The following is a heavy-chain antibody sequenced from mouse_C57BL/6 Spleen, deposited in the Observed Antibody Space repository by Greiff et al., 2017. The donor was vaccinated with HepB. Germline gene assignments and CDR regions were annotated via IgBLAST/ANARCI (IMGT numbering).Heavy chain of an antibody. CDR1: GFAFSSSW. V-gene: IGHV1-82*01. CDR2: SYPGDGDT. D-gene: IGHD1-1*01. J-gene: IGHJ2*01. Sequence: LVESGASVKISCKASGFAFSSSWMNWVKQRPGRGLEWIGRSYPGDGDTNYNGKFKGKATLTADKSSSTAYMQLSSLTSEDSAVYFCARDGSSPFDYWGQGTTLTVSS. CDR3: ARDGSSPFDY.